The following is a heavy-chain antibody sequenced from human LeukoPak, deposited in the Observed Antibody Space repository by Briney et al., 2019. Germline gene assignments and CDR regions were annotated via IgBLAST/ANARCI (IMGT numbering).Heavy chain of an antibody. V-gene: IGHV3-30*02. CDR3: AKPVQRYCSGGSCYASYFDY. CDR1: GFTFSSYG. CDR2: IRYDGSNK. J-gene: IGHJ4*02. Sequence: PGGSLRLPCAASGFTFSSYGMHWVRQAPGKGLEWVAFIRYDGSNKYYADSAKGRFTISRDNSKNTLYLQMNSLRAEDTAVYYCAKPVQRYCSGGSCYASYFDYWGQGTLVTVSS. D-gene: IGHD2-15*01.